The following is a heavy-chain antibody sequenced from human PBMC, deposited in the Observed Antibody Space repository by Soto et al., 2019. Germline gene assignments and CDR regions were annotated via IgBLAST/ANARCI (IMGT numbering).Heavy chain of an antibody. CDR2: ISYSGST. CDR1: GASISSDDYY. V-gene: IGHV4-30-4*01. J-gene: IGHJ6*02. Sequence: QVQLQESGPGLVKPSQTLSLTCSISGASISSDDYYWSWFRQPPGKGLEWIGYISYSGSTYYNPSLKSRITISVDTSKTQFSLILSSVTAADTAVFYCAREVNNYYGMDVWGQWTTVTVSS. CDR3: AREVNNYYGMDV.